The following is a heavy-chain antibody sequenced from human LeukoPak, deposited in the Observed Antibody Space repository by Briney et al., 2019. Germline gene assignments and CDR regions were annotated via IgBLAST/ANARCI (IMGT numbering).Heavy chain of an antibody. CDR2: INSNSDTV. V-gene: IGHV3-48*04. D-gene: IGHD2-2*01. Sequence: GGSLRLSCAASGFTFRTYGMNWVRQAPGKGLEWISYINSNSDTVHYSNSVEGRFTISRDNAKNSLCLQMNSLRAEDTAMYYCARDTRGESDYWGHGTLVTVSP. CDR1: GFTFRTYG. CDR3: ARDTRGESDY. J-gene: IGHJ4*01.